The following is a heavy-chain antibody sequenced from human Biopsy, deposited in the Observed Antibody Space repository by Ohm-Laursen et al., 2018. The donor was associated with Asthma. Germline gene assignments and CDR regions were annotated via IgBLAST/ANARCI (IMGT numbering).Heavy chain of an antibody. CDR1: GYNFISFA. J-gene: IGHJ3*01. CDR3: ARTYYDFLTGQVKDVFGV. CDR2: VNTGNGDI. V-gene: IGHV1-3*04. D-gene: IGHD3-9*01. Sequence: SVKVSCKASGYNFISFAIHWVRQAPGQRLEWMGWVNTGNGDIKYSQKFRGRVTITRDTSASTAYMELRSLRSEDTATYYCARTYYDFLTGQVKDVFGVWGQGTMVTVSS.